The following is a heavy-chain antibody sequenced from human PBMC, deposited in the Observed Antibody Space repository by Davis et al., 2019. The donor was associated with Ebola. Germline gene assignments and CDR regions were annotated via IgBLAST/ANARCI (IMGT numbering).Heavy chain of an antibody. V-gene: IGHV3-30*18. CDR3: AKEEGMRRRWMAHFDN. D-gene: IGHD5-12*01. Sequence: GEFLKISCAASGFTFSLHGMHWVRQAPGKGLEWVAVVAYDVVTTYYADSVRGRLTISRDNSRNTVYLEMDILRPEDPAGYYWAKEEGMRRRWMAHFDNWGRGTQVTVSS. CDR2: VAYDVVTT. J-gene: IGHJ4*02. CDR1: GFTFSLHG.